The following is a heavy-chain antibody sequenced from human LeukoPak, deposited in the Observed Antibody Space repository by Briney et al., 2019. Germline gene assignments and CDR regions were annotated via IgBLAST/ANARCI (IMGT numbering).Heavy chain of an antibody. CDR3: ARDRWDYDFWSGHLH. V-gene: IGHV1-18*01. Sequence: ASVKVSCKASGYTFASYGISWVRQAPGQGLECTGWIGAYNGNTNYAQNLQGRVTMTTDTSTSTAYMELRSLRSDDTAVYYCARDRWDYDFWSGHLHWGQVTLVTVSS. CDR1: GYTFASYG. CDR2: IGAYNGNT. J-gene: IGHJ4*02. D-gene: IGHD3-3*01.